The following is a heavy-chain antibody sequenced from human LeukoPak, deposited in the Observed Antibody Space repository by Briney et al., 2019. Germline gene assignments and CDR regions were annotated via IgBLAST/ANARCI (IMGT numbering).Heavy chain of an antibody. CDR2: IYYSGST. D-gene: IGHD3-22*01. Sequence: KASETLSLTCTVSGGSISSYYWSWIRQPPGKGLEWIGSIYYSGSTYYNPSLKSRVTISVDTSKNQFSLKLSSVTAADTAVYYCARGNSYYDSSSYYFNYWGQGTLVTVSS. CDR1: GGSISSYY. J-gene: IGHJ4*02. V-gene: IGHV4-39*07. CDR3: ARGNSYYDSSSYYFNY.